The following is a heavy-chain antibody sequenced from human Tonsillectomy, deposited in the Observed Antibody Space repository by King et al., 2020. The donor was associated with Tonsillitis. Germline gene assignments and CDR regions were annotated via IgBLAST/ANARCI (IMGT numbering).Heavy chain of an antibody. D-gene: IGHD3-16*01. V-gene: IGHV1-18*04. CDR2: ISGYNGNT. J-gene: IGHJ6*02. Sequence: VQLVESGAEVKKPGASVQVSCKASGYTFTNYGITWVRQAPGHGLEWMGWISGYNGNTNYAQKFQGRVTLTTDTSTTTAYMELRSLRSDDTAIYYCARGLGGSYYYGVDVWGQGTTVTVSS. CDR3: ARGLGGSYYYGVDV. CDR1: GYTFTNYG.